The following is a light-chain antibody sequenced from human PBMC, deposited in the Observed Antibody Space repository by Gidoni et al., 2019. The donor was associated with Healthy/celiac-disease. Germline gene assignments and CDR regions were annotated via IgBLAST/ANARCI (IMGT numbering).Light chain of an antibody. CDR3: QQRSNWPLLLT. CDR1: QSVSSY. J-gene: IGKJ4*01. V-gene: IGKV3-11*01. Sequence: EILFTQSPATLSLSPGERATLSCRASQSVSSYLAWYQQKPEQAPRLLIYDASNRATGIPARFSGSGSGTDFTLTISRLEPEDFAVYYCQQRSNWPLLLTFXGXTKVEIK. CDR2: DAS.